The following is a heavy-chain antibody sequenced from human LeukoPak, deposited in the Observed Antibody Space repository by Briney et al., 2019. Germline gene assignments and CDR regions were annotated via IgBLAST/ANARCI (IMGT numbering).Heavy chain of an antibody. V-gene: IGHV3-23*01. CDR2: ISGSGGST. CDR1: GFTFSSYA. J-gene: IGHJ4*02. D-gene: IGHD3-3*01. CDR3: AKSSIFGVVFY. Sequence: GGSLRLSCAASGFTFSSYAMSWVRQAPGKGLEQVSAISGSGGSTYYADSVKGRFTISRDNSKNTLYLQMNSLRAEDTAVYYCAKSSIFGVVFYWGQGTLVTVSS.